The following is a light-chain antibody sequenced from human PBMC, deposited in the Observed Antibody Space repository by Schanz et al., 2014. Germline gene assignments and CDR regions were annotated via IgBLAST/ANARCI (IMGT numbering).Light chain of an antibody. CDR2: DVT. Sequence: QSALTQPASVSGSPGQSITISCTGTSSDVGIYNLVSWYQQHPGKVPKLMIYDVTKRPSGVSDRFSGSKSGNTASLTISGLQAEDEADYYCSSYTSSSPLVFGGGTKLTVL. V-gene: IGLV2-14*02. CDR1: SSDVGIYNL. CDR3: SSYTSSSPLV. J-gene: IGLJ2*01.